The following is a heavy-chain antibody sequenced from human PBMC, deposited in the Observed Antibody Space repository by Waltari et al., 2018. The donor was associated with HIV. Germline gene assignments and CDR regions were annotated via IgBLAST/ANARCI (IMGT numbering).Heavy chain of an antibody. CDR3: GNLD. CDR1: GFTFSTYW. D-gene: IGHD1-1*01. Sequence: EVQLVESGGGLVQPGGSLRLSCAASGFTFSTYWMFWVRQAPGKGLMWVSGINTDGSGTTYADSVRGRFTISRDNAKNTLYLQMNSLRAEDTAVYYCGNLDWGQGTPVTVSS. V-gene: IGHV3-74*03. J-gene: IGHJ4*02. CDR2: INTDGSGT.